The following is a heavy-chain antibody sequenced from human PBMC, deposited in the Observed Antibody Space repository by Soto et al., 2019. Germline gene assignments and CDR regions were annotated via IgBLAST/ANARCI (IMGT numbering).Heavy chain of an antibody. CDR3: ARNYCSGGSCYNSLGY. D-gene: IGHD2-15*01. CDR2: IYYSGST. Sequence: SETLSLTCTVSGGSISSSSYYWGWIRQPPGKGLEWIGSIYYSGSTYYNPSLKSRVTISVDTSKNQFSLKLSSVTAADTAVYYCARNYCSGGSCYNSLGYWGQGTLVTVSS. J-gene: IGHJ4*02. V-gene: IGHV4-39*07. CDR1: GGSISSSSYY.